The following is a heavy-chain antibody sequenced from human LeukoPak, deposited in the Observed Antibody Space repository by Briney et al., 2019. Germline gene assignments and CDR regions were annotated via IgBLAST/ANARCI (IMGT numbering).Heavy chain of an antibody. J-gene: IGHJ4*02. V-gene: IGHV3-30-3*01. D-gene: IGHD2-2*01. CDR2: ISYDGSNK. CDR3: ARQLRCSSTSCSNYYFDY. CDR1: GFTFSSYA. Sequence: GRSLRLSCAASGFTFSSYAMHWVRQAPGKGLEWVAVISYDGSNKYYADSVKGRFTISRDNSKNTLYLQMNSLRAEDTAVYYCARQLRCSSTSCSNYYFDYWGQGTLVTVSS.